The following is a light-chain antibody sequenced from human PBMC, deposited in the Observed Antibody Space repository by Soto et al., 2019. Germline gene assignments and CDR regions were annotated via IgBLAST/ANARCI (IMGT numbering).Light chain of an antibody. CDR1: SSNIGSNT. V-gene: IGLV1-44*01. J-gene: IGLJ3*02. Sequence: QLVLTQPPSASGTPGQRVTISCSGSSSNIGSNTVNWYQQLPGTAPKLLIYSNNQRPSGVPDRFSGSRSGTSVSLAISGLQSEDEGDYYCAAWDDSLNGRGVFGGGTKLTVL. CDR3: AAWDDSLNGRGV. CDR2: SNN.